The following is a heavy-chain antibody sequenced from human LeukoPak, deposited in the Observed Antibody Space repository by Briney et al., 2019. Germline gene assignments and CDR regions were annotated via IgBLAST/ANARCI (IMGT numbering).Heavy chain of an antibody. CDR3: ASLSSRWAYPYFDY. D-gene: IGHD6-13*01. Sequence: SETLTLTCAVYGGSFSGYYWSWIRQPPGKGLEWIGEINHSGSTNYNPSLKSRVTISVDTSKNQFSLNLSSVTAADTAVYYRASLSSRWAYPYFDYWGQGTLVTVSS. V-gene: IGHV4-34*01. J-gene: IGHJ4*02. CDR2: INHSGST. CDR1: GGSFSGYY.